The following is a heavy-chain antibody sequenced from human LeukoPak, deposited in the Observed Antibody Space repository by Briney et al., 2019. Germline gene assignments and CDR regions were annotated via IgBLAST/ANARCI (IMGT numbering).Heavy chain of an antibody. J-gene: IGHJ4*02. CDR2: ISWNSGII. CDR1: GFTFDDFA. Sequence: GRSLRLSCTASGFTFDDFAIHWVRQAPGKGLEWVAGISWNSGIIVYVDSVKGRFTISRDNAKNSLYLQMNSLRGEDTALYYCVKDRSAPMITTREFDYWGQGTLVTVSS. V-gene: IGHV3-9*01. D-gene: IGHD3-16*01. CDR3: VKDRSAPMITTREFDY.